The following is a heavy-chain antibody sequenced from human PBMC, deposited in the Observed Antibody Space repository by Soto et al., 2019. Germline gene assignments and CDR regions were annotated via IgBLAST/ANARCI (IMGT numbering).Heavy chain of an antibody. V-gene: IGHV3-23*01. J-gene: IGHJ4*02. CDR3: TRRGGGSYYDY. CDR2: ISGSGDST. Sequence: EVQLLESGGGLVQPGGSLRLSCAASGFTFSSYAMRWVRQAPGKGLEWVSAISGSGDSTYYADSVKGRFTTSRDNSKKTRYLQMNSLRAEDTAVYYCTRRGGGSYYDYWGQGTLVTVSS. CDR1: GFTFSSYA. D-gene: IGHD1-26*01.